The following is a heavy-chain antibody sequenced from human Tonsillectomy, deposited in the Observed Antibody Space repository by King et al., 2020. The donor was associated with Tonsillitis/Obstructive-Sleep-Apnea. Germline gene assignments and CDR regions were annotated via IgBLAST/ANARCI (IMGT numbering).Heavy chain of an antibody. Sequence: VQLQESGPGLVKPSQTLSLTCTVSGGSISSGGYYWCWIRQHPGKGLEWIGYIDYSGCTYYNPSLKSRVTIFVDTSKNQFSLKLSSVTAADTAVYYCARGTDYGEIGFDPWGQGTLVTVSS. CDR2: IDYSGCT. D-gene: IGHD4-17*01. J-gene: IGHJ5*02. CDR3: ARGTDYGEIGFDP. V-gene: IGHV4-31*03. CDR1: GGSISSGGYY.